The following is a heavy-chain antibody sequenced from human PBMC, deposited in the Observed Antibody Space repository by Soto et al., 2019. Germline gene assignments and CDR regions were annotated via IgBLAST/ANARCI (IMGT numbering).Heavy chain of an antibody. CDR2: IRNKANSYTT. V-gene: IGHV3-72*01. D-gene: IGHD2-21*01. Sequence: EVQLVESGGGLVQPEGSLRLSCAASGFTFSDHYMDWVRQAPGKGLEWVGRIRNKANSYTTEYAASVKGRFTISRDDSRNSLYLQMNSLKPEDTAMYYCTRAGILTTPYYFDYWGQGTLVTVSS. CDR3: TRAGILTTPYYFDY. CDR1: GFTFSDHY. J-gene: IGHJ4*02.